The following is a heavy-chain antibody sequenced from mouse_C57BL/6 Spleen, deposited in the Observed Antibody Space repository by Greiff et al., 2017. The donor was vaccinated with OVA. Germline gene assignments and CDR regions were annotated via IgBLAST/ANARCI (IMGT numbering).Heavy chain of an antibody. D-gene: IGHD4-1*01. CDR3: ARRPGGVYIDY. J-gene: IGHJ2*01. CDR1: GYTFTSYW. CDR2: IHPNSGST. V-gene: IGHV1-64*01. Sequence: QVQLQQPGAELVKPGASVKLSCKASGYTFTSYWMHWVKQRPGQGLEWIGMIHPNSGSTNYNEKFKSKATLTVDKSSSTAYMQLSSLTSEDSAVYYCARRPGGVYIDYWGQGTTLTVSS.